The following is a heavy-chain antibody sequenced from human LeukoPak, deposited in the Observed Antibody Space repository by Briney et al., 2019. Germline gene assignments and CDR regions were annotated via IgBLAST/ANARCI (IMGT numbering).Heavy chain of an antibody. CDR2: IKQDGSEK. V-gene: IGHV3-7*01. Sequence: GGSLRLSCAASGFTFSSYWMSWVRQAPGKGLEWVAMIKQDGSEKYYVDSVKGRFTISRDNAKNSLYLQMNSLRAEDTAVYYCASDGNSEWELHPGDYWGQGTLVTVSS. J-gene: IGHJ4*02. D-gene: IGHD1-26*01. CDR3: ASDGNSEWELHPGDY. CDR1: GFTFSSYW.